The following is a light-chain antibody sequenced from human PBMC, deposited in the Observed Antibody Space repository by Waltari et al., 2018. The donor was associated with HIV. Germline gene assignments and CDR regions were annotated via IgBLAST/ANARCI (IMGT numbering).Light chain of an antibody. J-gene: IGLJ2*01. CDR3: QSYDAILSGSV. CDR2: EVT. Sequence: QSALTQPASVSGSPGQSITISCTGTSSDVGAYNYVSWYQQHPDKAPKLMIYEVTNRPSGVSNRFSGSKSGTSASLAITGLQPEDEADYFCQSYDAILSGSVFGGGTWLTVL. V-gene: IGLV2-14*01. CDR1: SSDVGAYNY.